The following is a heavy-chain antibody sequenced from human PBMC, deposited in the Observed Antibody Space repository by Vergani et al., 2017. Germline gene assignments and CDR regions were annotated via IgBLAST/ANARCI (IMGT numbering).Heavy chain of an antibody. J-gene: IGHJ4*02. D-gene: IGHD6-13*01. Sequence: QVQLVQSGAEVKKPGASVKVSCKASGYTFTSYGISWVRKAPGQGLAWMGWISAYNGNTNYAQKLQGRVTMTTDTTTSTAYMELRSLRSDDTAVYYCPIDESSSFTSCYWGQATLVTVPS. CDR2: ISAYNGNT. CDR1: GYTFTSYG. CDR3: PIDESSSFTSCY. V-gene: IGHV1-18*01.